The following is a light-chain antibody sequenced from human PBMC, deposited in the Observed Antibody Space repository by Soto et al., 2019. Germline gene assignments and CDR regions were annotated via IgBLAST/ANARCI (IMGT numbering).Light chain of an antibody. CDR1: SSDVGDYNY. Sequence: QSVLTQPPSASGSPGQSVTISCTGTSSDVGDYNYVSWYQQHPGKAPKLLIYEVSKRPSGVPDRFSGSTSGNTASLTGSGLQAEDEADYYCSSYAGSNKVFGGGTKLTVL. CDR2: EVS. CDR3: SSYAGSNKV. J-gene: IGLJ3*02. V-gene: IGLV2-8*01.